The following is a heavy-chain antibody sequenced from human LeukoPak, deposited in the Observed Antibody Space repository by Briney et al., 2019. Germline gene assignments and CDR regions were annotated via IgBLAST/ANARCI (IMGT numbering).Heavy chain of an antibody. CDR1: GFTFYNYA. V-gene: IGHV3-23*01. CDR2: ISGDGDTT. CDR3: ARAAPYYLDY. Sequence: GGYLRLSCAASGFTFYNYAMGWVRHAPGQGLECVSSISGDGDTTYYADSVKGRFTFSRDNSKNTLYLQMNSLRAEDTAVYYCARAAPYYLDYWGQGTLVTVSS. J-gene: IGHJ4*02.